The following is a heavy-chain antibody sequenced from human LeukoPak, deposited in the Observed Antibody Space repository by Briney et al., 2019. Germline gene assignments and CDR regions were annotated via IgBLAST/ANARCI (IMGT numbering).Heavy chain of an antibody. CDR1: GGSISSYY. CDR3: ARDSGYGMDV. CDR2: SYYSGST. Sequence: SETLSLTCTVSGGSISSYYWNWIRQPPGKGLEWIGYSYYSGSTNYNPSLKSRVTISVDTSKNQFSLKLSSVTAADTAVYYCARDSGYGMDVWGQGTTVTVSS. J-gene: IGHJ6*02. D-gene: IGHD6-25*01. V-gene: IGHV4-59*01.